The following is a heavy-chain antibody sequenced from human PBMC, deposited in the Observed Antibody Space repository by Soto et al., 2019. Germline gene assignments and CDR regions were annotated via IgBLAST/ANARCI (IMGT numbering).Heavy chain of an antibody. Sequence: SETLSLTCTVSGGSISSGGYYWSWIRQHPGKGLEWIGYIYYSGSTYYNPSLKSRVTISVDTSKNQFSLKLSSVTAADTAVYYCARDRDYYDSSGYPDAFDIWGQGTMVPSPQ. CDR2: IYYSGST. V-gene: IGHV4-31*03. D-gene: IGHD3-22*01. CDR3: ARDRDYYDSSGYPDAFDI. CDR1: GGSISSGGYY. J-gene: IGHJ3*02.